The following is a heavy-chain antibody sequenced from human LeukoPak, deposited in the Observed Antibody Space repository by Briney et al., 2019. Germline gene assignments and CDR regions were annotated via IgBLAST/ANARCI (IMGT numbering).Heavy chain of an antibody. Sequence: PSETLSLTCAVYGGSFSGYYWSWIRQPPGKGLEWIGEINHSGSTNYNPSLKSRVTISVDTSKNQFSLKLSSVTAADTAVYYCARNEGQQPFAIDYWGQGTLVTVSS. CDR3: ARNEGQQPFAIDY. D-gene: IGHD6-13*01. V-gene: IGHV4-34*01. J-gene: IGHJ4*02. CDR1: GGSFSGYY. CDR2: INHSGST.